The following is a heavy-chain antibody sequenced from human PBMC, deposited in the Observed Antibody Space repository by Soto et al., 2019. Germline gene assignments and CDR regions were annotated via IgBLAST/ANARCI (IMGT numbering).Heavy chain of an antibody. CDR2: VYYTGST. CDR1: CASIRSTDYY. V-gene: IGHV4-30-4*01. J-gene: IGHJ5*02. D-gene: IGHD2-21*02. Sequence: SETLSLTRTVSCASIRSTDYYWSWIRQAPGKGLEWIGYVYYTGSTYYNPSLMSRLTISVDTSKNQFSLKLTSVTAAETAVYYCVRTAREGAVAPHWCDRWGQGTQVTVSS. CDR3: VRTAREGAVAPHWCDR.